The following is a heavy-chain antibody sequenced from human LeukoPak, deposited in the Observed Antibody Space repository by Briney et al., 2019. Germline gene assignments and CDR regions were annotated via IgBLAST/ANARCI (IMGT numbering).Heavy chain of an antibody. Sequence: SETLSLTCAVYGGSFGGYYWSWIRQPPGKGLEWIGEINHSGSTNYNPSLKSRVTISVDTSKNQFSLKLSSVTAADTAVYYCASATPLLLWFGELLPQFDYWGQGTLVTASS. CDR1: GGSFGGYY. J-gene: IGHJ4*02. V-gene: IGHV4-34*01. CDR2: INHSGST. D-gene: IGHD3-10*01. CDR3: ASATPLLLWFGELLPQFDY.